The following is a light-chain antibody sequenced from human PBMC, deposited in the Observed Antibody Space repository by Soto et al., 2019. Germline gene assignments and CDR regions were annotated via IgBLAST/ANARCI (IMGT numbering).Light chain of an antibody. CDR2: GAS. CDR1: QSVSSN. CDR3: QQYNTWPQT. Sequence: EIVMTQSPATLSVSPGERATRSFRASQSVSSNLAWYQQKPGQSPRLLIYGASTRDTGITARFSGIGSGTEFPLTIRSLQSEDFAVYYCQQYNTWPQTFGQGNKVEIK. J-gene: IGKJ1*01. V-gene: IGKV3-15*01.